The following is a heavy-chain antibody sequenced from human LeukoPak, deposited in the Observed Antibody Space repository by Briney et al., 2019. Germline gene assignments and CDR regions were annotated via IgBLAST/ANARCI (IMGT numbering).Heavy chain of an antibody. CDR2: ISSSSSYI. J-gene: IGHJ4*02. D-gene: IGHD2-15*01. CDR3: ARAPLGYCSGGSCYDLDY. CDR1: GFTFSSYS. Sequence: GGSLRLSCAASGFTFSSYSMNWVRQAPGKGLEWASSISSSSSYIYYADSVKGRFTISRDNAKNSLYLQMNSLRAEDTAVYYCARAPLGYCSGGSCYDLDYWGQGTLVTVSS. V-gene: IGHV3-21*01.